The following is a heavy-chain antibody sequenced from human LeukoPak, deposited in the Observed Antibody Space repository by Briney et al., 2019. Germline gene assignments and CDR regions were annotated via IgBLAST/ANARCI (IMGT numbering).Heavy chain of an antibody. V-gene: IGHV3-21*01. CDR2: ISSSSSYI. Sequence: GGSLRLSCAASGFTFSSYSMNWVRQAPGKGLEWVSSISSSSSYIYYADSVKGRLTISRDNAKNSLYLQMNSLRAEDTAVYYCASASAGDAFDIWGQGTMVTVSS. CDR3: ASASAGDAFDI. CDR1: GFTFSSYS. J-gene: IGHJ3*02. D-gene: IGHD3-3*01.